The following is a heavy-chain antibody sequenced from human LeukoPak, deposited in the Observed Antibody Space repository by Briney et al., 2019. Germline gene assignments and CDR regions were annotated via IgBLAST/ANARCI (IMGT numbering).Heavy chain of an antibody. CDR3: AKDRSSWYYPFDS. J-gene: IGHJ4*02. V-gene: IGHV3-23*01. Sequence: AGGSLRLSCAASGFTFSSYAMSWVRQAPGKGLEWVSAISGSGGSTYYADSVKGRFTISRDNSKNTLYLQMNSLRAEDTAVYYCAKDRSSWYYPFDSWGQGTLVTVSS. CDR1: GFTFSSYA. CDR2: ISGSGGST. D-gene: IGHD3-3*01.